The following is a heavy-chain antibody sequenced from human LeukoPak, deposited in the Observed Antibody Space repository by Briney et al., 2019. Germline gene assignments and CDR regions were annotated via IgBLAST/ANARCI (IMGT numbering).Heavy chain of an antibody. Sequence: GGSLRLSCAASGFTFSSYAMSWVRQAPGKGLEWVSAISGSGGSTYYADSVKGRFTISRDNSKNTLYLQMNSLRAEDTAVYYCAKEPPGYCSSTSCSGRQHAHYYYYGMDVWGQGTTVTVSS. CDR1: GFTFSSYA. V-gene: IGHV3-23*01. CDR2: ISGSGGST. CDR3: AKEPPGYCSSTSCSGRQHAHYYYYGMDV. D-gene: IGHD2-2*01. J-gene: IGHJ6*02.